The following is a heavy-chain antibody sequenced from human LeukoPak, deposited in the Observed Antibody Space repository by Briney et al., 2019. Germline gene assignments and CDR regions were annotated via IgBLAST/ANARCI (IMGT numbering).Heavy chain of an antibody. V-gene: IGHV4-34*01. CDR1: GGSFSGYY. CDR3: ARWRSGYSYGYGDY. CDR2: INHSGST. D-gene: IGHD5-18*01. Sequence: PSETLSLTCAVYGGSFSGYYWSWIRQPPGKGLEWIGEINHSGSTNYNPSLKSRVTISADTSKNQFSLKLSSVTAADTAVYYCARWRSGYSYGYGDYWGQGTLVTVSS. J-gene: IGHJ4*02.